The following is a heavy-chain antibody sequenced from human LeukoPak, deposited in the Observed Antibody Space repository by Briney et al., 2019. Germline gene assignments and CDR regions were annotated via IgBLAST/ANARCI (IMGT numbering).Heavy chain of an antibody. Sequence: GASVKVSCKASGYTFTISGISWVRQAPGQGLEWMGCISAYNGNTNYAQKLQGRVTMTTDTSTSTAYMELRSLRSDDTAVYYCARETLGVDTAGYYYYGMDVWGQGTTVTVSS. J-gene: IGHJ6*02. CDR1: GYTFTISG. CDR2: ISAYNGNT. CDR3: ARETLGVDTAGYYYYGMDV. V-gene: IGHV1-18*01. D-gene: IGHD5-18*01.